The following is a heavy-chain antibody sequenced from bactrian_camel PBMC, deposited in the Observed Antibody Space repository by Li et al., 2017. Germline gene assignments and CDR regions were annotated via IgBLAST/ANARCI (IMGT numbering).Heavy chain of an antibody. D-gene: IGHD2*01. CDR2: IDTGSGST. Sequence: VQLVESGGGSVHTGGSLRLSCVVAGPKLDNNCMGWFRQTPGKEREGVAAIDTGSGSTFYVPSVKGRFTISHVNANNTLHLQINALKPEDTAVYYCAADLGWCGSRPLQREFRNWDQGTQVTVS. CDR3: AADLGWCGSRPLQREFRN. V-gene: IGHV3S54*01. CDR1: GPKLDNNC. J-gene: IGHJ4*01.